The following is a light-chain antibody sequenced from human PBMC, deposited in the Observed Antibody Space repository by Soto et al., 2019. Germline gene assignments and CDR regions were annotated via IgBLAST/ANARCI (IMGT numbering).Light chain of an antibody. CDR1: SSNIGAGYD. Sequence: QSALTQPPSVSGAPGQRVTISCTGSSSNIGAGYDVHWYQQLPGAAPTLLISANSDRPSGVPDRFSGSKSGTSASLAITGLQTEDEADYYCQSFDRSLTAWVFGGGTKVTVL. J-gene: IGLJ3*02. V-gene: IGLV1-40*01. CDR2: ANS. CDR3: QSFDRSLTAWV.